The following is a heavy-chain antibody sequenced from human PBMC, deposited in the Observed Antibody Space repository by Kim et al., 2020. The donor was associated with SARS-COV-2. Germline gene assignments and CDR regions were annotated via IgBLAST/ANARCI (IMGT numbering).Heavy chain of an antibody. D-gene: IGHD3-22*01. CDR3: ARQEYYDSSGYYLWWFDP. V-gene: IGHV5-10-1*01. CDR2: IDPSDSYT. J-gene: IGHJ5*02. CDR1: GYSFTSYW. Sequence: GESLKISCKGSGYSFTSYWISWVRQMPGKGLEWMGRIDPSDSYTNYSPSFQGHVTISADKSISTAYLQWSSLKASDTAMYYCARQEYYDSSGYYLWWFDPWGQGTLVTVSS.